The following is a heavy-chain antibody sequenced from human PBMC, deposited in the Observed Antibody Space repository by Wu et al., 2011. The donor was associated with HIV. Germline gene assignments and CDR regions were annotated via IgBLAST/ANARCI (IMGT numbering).Heavy chain of an antibody. J-gene: IGHJ4*02. CDR3: ARDSYYYDSSGGPGGY. V-gene: IGHV1-69*14. D-gene: IGHD3-22*01. CDR1: GGAFNSYV. Sequence: QVQLVQSGAEVKKPGSSVKVSCQTSGGAFNSYVTSWVRQAPGQGLEWMGGITPVSGIVNYAQKFRGRVTITADTSTSTAYMELRSLRSDDTAFYYCARDSYYYDSSGGPGGYWGQGILVTVSS. CDR2: ITPVSGIV.